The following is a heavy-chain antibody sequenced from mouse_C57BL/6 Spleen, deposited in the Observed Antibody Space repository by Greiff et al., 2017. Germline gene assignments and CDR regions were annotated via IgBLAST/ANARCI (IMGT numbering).Heavy chain of an antibody. D-gene: IGHD1-1*01. CDR2: IFPGSGST. CDR3: ARPLYYGSSSTFAY. CDR1: GYTFTDYY. Sequence: QVQLQQSGPELVKPGASVKISCTASGYTFTDYYINWVQQRPGQGLEWIGWIFPGSGSTYYNEKFKGQATLTVDKSSSTAYMLLSSLTSEDSAVYFCARPLYYGSSSTFAYWGQGTLVTVSA. J-gene: IGHJ3*01. V-gene: IGHV1-75*01.